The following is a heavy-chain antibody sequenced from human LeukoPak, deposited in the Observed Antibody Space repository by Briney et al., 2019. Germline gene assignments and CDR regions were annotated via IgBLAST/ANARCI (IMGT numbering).Heavy chain of an antibody. CDR2: IHTSGSN. D-gene: IGHD3-3*01. CDR3: AGLSAAVHLGAFDL. Sequence: SGTLSLTCAVSGVSISPYYWAWIRQPPGEGLEWIGYIHTSGSNNQYPSLKSRVTISVDKSKNHFSLRLTSVTAADTAVYYCAGLSAAVHLGAFDLWGQRTMVTVSS. J-gene: IGHJ3*01. V-gene: IGHV4-4*09. CDR1: GVSISPYY.